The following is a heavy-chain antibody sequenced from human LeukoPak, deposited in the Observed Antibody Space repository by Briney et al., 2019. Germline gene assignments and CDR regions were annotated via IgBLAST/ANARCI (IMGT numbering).Heavy chain of an antibody. J-gene: IGHJ4*02. V-gene: IGHV1-3*01. CDR2: INAGNGNT. CDR1: GYTFTSYA. D-gene: IGHD1-1*01. CDR3: ASGSLEPPFFDY. Sequence: TSVKVSCKASGYTFTSYAMHWVRQAPGQRLEWMGWINAGNGNTKYSQKFQGRVTITRDTSASTAYMELSSLRSEDTAVYYCASGSLEPPFFDYWGQGTLVTVSS.